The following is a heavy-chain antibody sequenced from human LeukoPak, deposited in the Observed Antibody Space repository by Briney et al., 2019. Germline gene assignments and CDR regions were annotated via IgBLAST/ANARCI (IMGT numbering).Heavy chain of an antibody. Sequence: SETLSLTCTVSGGSISSSIYYWGWIRQPPGKGLEWIGSIYYTGSTYYNPSLKSRVTISVDTSKNQFSLKLSSVTAADTAVYYCARSPSGTYDSWGQGTLVTVSS. CDR2: IYYTGST. CDR1: GGSISSSIYY. V-gene: IGHV4-39*07. CDR3: ARSPSGTYDS. J-gene: IGHJ5*01. D-gene: IGHD1-26*01.